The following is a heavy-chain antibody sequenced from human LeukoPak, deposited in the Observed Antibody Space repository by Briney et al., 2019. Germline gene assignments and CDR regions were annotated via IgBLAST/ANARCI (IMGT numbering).Heavy chain of an antibody. D-gene: IGHD5-12*01. CDR1: GGSFSGYY. Sequence: SETLSLTCAVYGGSFSGYYWSWIRQPPGKGLEWTGEINHSESTNYNPSLKCRVTISVDTSKNQFSLKLSSVTAADTAVYYCARGGGYSGYYFDYWGQGTLVTVSS. V-gene: IGHV4-34*01. CDR3: ARGGGYSGYYFDY. J-gene: IGHJ4*02. CDR2: INHSEST.